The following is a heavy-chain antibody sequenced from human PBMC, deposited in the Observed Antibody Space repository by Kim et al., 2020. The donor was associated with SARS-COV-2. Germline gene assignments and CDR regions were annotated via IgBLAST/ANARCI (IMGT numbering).Heavy chain of an antibody. D-gene: IGHD3-10*01. Sequence: GGSLRLSCAASGFTFSNYGMHWVRRAPGKGLEWVAVIGYDGSTKHYADSVKGRFSISRDNSKNTLYVQVNSLRVEDTAVYYCAKARDSTIYYFSSGSYDGGMDVWGPGTTVTVSS. CDR2: IGYDGSTK. CDR1: GFTFSNYG. CDR3: AKARDSTIYYFSSGSYDGGMDV. V-gene: IGHV3-30*18. J-gene: IGHJ6*02.